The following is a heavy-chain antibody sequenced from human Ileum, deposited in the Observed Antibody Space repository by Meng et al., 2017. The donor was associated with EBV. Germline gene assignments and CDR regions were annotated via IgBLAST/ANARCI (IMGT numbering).Heavy chain of an antibody. CDR3: VSYAVGAGGIGY. J-gene: IGHJ4*02. V-gene: IGHV4-30-4*01. CDR2: HSGST. CDR1: GVSISSGYFH. Sequence: QVQLQESGPGLVKPSQTLSLTCAVYGVSISSGYFHWSWIRQPPGKGLEWIGHSGSTSYNPSLRSRVTISVDTSKNQFSLKVDSATAGDTAVYYCVSYAVGAGGIGYWGQGILVTVSS. D-gene: IGHD1-26*01.